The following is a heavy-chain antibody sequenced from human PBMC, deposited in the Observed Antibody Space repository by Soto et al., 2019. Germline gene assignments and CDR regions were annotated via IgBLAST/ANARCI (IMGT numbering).Heavy chain of an antibody. CDR3: AKDRGCSGGGCYPYRRDYYYYGMDV. D-gene: IGHD2-15*01. CDR2: ISYDGSNK. Sequence: GGSLRLSCAASGFTFSSYGMHWVRQAPGKGLEWVAVISYDGSNKYYADAVKGRFTISRDNSKNTLYLQMNSLRAEDTVVYYCAKDRGCSGGGCYPYRRDYYYYGMDVWGQGTTVTVSS. J-gene: IGHJ6*02. CDR1: GFTFSSYG. V-gene: IGHV3-30*18.